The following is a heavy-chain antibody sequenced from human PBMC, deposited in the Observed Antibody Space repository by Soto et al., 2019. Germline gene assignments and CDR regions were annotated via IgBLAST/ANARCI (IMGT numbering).Heavy chain of an antibody. CDR1: GYTFTSYY. V-gene: IGHV1-46*01. Sequence: ASVKVSCKASGYTFTSYYMHWVRQAPGQGLEWMGIINPSGGSTSYTQKFQGRVTMTRDTSTSTVYMELSSLRSEDTAVYYCARAKVGATTGYYYYGMDVWGQGTTVTVSS. CDR3: ARAKVGATTGYYYYGMDV. D-gene: IGHD1-26*01. J-gene: IGHJ6*02. CDR2: INPSGGST.